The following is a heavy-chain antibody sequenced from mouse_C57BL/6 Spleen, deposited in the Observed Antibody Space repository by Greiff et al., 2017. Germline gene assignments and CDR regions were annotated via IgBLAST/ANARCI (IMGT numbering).Heavy chain of an antibody. CDR3: TRSRAYYGSSYWYFDV. V-gene: IGHV1-5*01. Sequence: EVQLQQSGTVLARPGASVKMSCKTSGYTFTSYWMHWVKQRPGQGLEWIGAIYPGNSDTSYNQKFKGKAKLTAVTSASTAYLELSRLTNEDSAVYYCTRSRAYYGSSYWYFDVWGTGTTVTVSS. CDR2: IYPGNSDT. D-gene: IGHD1-1*01. J-gene: IGHJ1*03. CDR1: GYTFTSYW.